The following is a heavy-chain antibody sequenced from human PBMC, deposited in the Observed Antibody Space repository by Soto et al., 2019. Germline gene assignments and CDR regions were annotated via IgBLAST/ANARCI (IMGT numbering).Heavy chain of an antibody. CDR3: ARFPAFSGDDFWSGLPHYYYYGMAV. D-gene: IGHD3-3*01. CDR1: GGSISSSNW. Sequence: SETLSLTCAVSGGSISSSNWLSWVRQPPGKGLEWIGEINHSGSTNYNPSLKSRVTISVDTSKNQFSLKLSSVTAADTAVYYCARFPAFSGDDFWSGLPHYYYYGMAVWGQGTTVTVSS. J-gene: IGHJ6*02. V-gene: IGHV4-4*02. CDR2: INHSGST.